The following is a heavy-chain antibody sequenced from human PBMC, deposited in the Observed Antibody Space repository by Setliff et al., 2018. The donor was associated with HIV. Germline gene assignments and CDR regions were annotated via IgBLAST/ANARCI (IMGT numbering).Heavy chain of an antibody. D-gene: IGHD6-19*01. Sequence: GGSLRLSCAASGLTFSSYAMSWVRQAPGKGLEWVANIKEGGSEQYYMDSVKGRFTISRDNAKNSLYLQMSSLRAEDTAVYYCARDVAVASFFNYWGQGTLVTVSS. CDR2: IKEGGSEQ. J-gene: IGHJ4*02. CDR1: GLTFSSYA. V-gene: IGHV3-7*03. CDR3: ARDVAVASFFNY.